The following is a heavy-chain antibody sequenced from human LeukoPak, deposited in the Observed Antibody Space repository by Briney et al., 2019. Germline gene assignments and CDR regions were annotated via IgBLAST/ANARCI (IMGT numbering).Heavy chain of an antibody. Sequence: TGGSLRLSCAASGFTFSSYDMHWVRQATGKGLEWVSAISAAGDTYYLDSVKGRFTISRENAKNSLYLQMNSLRAEDTAVYYCAKPLGGWLRPPQDYWGQGTLVTVSS. CDR3: AKPLGGWLRPPQDY. CDR1: GFTFSSYD. CDR2: ISAAGDT. D-gene: IGHD5-12*01. J-gene: IGHJ4*02. V-gene: IGHV3-13*01.